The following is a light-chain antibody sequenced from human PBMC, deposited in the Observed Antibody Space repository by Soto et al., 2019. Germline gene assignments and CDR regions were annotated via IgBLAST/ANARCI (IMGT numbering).Light chain of an antibody. CDR2: DAS. CDR3: QQYNSYST. V-gene: IGKV1-5*01. Sequence: IQMTQSPPTLSASVGDRVTITFRASQSISSWLAWYQQKPGKAPKLLIYDASSLESGVPSRFSGSGSGTEFTLTISSLQPDDFATYYCQQYNSYSTFGQGTKVDIK. CDR1: QSISSW. J-gene: IGKJ1*01.